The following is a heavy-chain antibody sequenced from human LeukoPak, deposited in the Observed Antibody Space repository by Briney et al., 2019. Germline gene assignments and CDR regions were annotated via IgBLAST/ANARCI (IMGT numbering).Heavy chain of an antibody. Sequence: ASVKVSCKASGYTFNNYYIHWVRLAPGQGLEWMGIINPSGGGTKYAQKFQGRVTMTRDTSTSTVYMELSSLRSEDTAVYFCARRYCSGVSCYPDYWGQGTVVTVSS. D-gene: IGHD2-15*01. CDR3: ARRYCSGVSCYPDY. J-gene: IGHJ4*02. V-gene: IGHV1-46*02. CDR1: GYTFNNYY. CDR2: INPSGGGT.